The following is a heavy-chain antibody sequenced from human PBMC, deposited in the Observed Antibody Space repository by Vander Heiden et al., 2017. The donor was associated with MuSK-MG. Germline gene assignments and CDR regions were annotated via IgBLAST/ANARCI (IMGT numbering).Heavy chain of an antibody. V-gene: IGHV3-53*01. CDR1: GFTVRSNY. CDR3: AREYYDFWSGYSYFDY. J-gene: IGHJ4*02. D-gene: IGHD3-3*01. Sequence: EVQLVESGGGLIQPGGSLRLSCAASGFTVRSNYMSWVRQAPGKGLEWVSVIYSGGSTYYADSVKGRFTISRDNSKNTLYLQMNSLRAEDTAVYYCAREYYDFWSGYSYFDYWGQGTLVTVSS. CDR2: IYSGGST.